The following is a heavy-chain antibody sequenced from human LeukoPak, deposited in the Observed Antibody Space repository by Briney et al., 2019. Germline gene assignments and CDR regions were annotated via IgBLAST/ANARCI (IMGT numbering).Heavy chain of an antibody. CDR3: ATGRSGYGY. CDR1: GFTFSDYS. J-gene: IGHJ4*02. Sequence: PGGSLRLSCAASGFTFSDYSMNWVRQAPGKGLEWVASISSSSPYIYYTDSVKGRFTISRDNAKNSLYLQMNSLRGEDTAVYYCATGRSGYGYWGQGTLVTVSS. CDR2: ISSSSPYI. V-gene: IGHV3-21*01. D-gene: IGHD5-12*01.